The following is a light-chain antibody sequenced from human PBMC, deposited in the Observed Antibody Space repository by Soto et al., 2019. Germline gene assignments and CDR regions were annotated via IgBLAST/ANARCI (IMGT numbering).Light chain of an antibody. CDR3: HQYGNSLST. CDR2: STS. V-gene: IGKV3-20*01. CDR1: QSVSSKY. Sequence: EIVLTQSPGTLSLSPVERATLSCRASQSVSSKYLAWYQLKPGQAPRLLIYSTSSRATGIPDRFIGYGSGTDFALTITSLEPEDFALYYCHQYGNSLSTFGQGTKVDIK. J-gene: IGKJ1*01.